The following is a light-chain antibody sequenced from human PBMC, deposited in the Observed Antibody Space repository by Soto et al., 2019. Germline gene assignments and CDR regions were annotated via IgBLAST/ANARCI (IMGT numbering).Light chain of an antibody. CDR3: QQYGRSLT. CDR1: QSVTNSY. V-gene: IGKV3-20*01. CDR2: DAS. J-gene: IGKJ4*01. Sequence: EIVLTQSPGTLSLSPGERATLSCRASQSVTNSYLAWYQQKPGQAPRLFIYDASRRATGIPDRFSGSGSGTDFTLTISRVQPEDFAVYYCQQYGRSLTFGGGTKVEIK.